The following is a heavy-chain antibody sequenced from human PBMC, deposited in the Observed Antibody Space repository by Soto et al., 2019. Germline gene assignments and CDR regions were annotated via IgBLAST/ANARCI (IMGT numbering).Heavy chain of an antibody. CDR3: AKDGVAVASYFDY. Sequence: ESVGGVVQPGRSLRLSCAASGSTFSNYGMHWVRQAPGKGLEWVAVISYDGSDKYFADSVKGRFTISRDNSKNTLYLQMNSLRAEDTAVYYCAKDGVAVASYFDYWGQGILVTVSS. CDR1: GSTFSNYG. D-gene: IGHD6-19*01. V-gene: IGHV3-30*18. J-gene: IGHJ4*02. CDR2: ISYDGSDK.